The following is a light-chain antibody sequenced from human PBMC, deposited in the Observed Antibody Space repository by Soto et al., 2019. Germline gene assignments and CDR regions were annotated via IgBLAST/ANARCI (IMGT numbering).Light chain of an antibody. CDR2: WGS. CDR1: QSVEYQSNNKKF. V-gene: IGKV4-1*01. J-gene: IGKJ4*02. Sequence: DIVMTQLPDSLAVSLGERVTISCMSSQSVEYQSNNKKFLAWYQQRPGQPPKLHLSWGSTRESGVPERFSGSGAGTDFTLTIASLQPEDVAVYYCQQYYSTPVTFGGGTKVEIK. CDR3: QQYYSTPVT.